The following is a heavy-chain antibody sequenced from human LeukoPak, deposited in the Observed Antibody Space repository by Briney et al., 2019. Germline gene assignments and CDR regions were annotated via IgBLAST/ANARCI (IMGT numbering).Heavy chain of an antibody. V-gene: IGHV3-30-3*01. CDR3: TRRGGGDDFDY. D-gene: IGHD3-10*01. Sequence: GGSLRPSCAASGFTVSSNYMSWVRQAPGKGLEWVAVISFDSNTRHYTDSVRGRFTISRDNSKNTLYLQMNGLRTDDTAMYFCTRRGGGDDFDYWGQGTLVTVSS. J-gene: IGHJ4*02. CDR2: ISFDSNTR. CDR1: GFTVSSNY.